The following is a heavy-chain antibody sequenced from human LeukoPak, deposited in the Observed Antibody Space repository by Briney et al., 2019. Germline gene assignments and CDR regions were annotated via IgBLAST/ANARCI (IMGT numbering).Heavy chain of an antibody. J-gene: IGHJ4*02. CDR3: TRLGVAVAGADYFDY. CDR2: IRSKANSYAT. V-gene: IGHV3-73*01. CDR1: GFTFSGSA. Sequence: GGSLKPSCAASGFTFSGSAMHWVRQASGKGLEWVGRIRSKANSYATAYTASVKGRFTISRDDSKNTAYLQMNSLKTEDTAVYYCTRLGVAVAGADYFDYWGQGTLVTVSS. D-gene: IGHD6-19*01.